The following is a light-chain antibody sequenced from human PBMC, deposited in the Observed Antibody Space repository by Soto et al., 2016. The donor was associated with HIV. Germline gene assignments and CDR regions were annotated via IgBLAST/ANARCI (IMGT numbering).Light chain of an antibody. CDR1: QSISGW. J-gene: IGKJ1*01. CDR2: KGS. Sequence: QSPSSLSASVGDRVTITCRASQSISGWLAWYQQKPGKAPNLLIYKGSNLESGVPSRFSGSGSGTEFTLTISSLQPDDFATYYCQQYHIYSWTFGQGPRWKLN. V-gene: IGKV1-5*03. CDR3: QQYHIYSWT.